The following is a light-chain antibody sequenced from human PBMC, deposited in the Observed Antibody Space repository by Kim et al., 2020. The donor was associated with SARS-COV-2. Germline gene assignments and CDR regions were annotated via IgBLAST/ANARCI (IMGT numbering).Light chain of an antibody. J-gene: IGLJ1*01. Sequence: QPVLTQPPSASASLGASVTLTCTLSSGYSNYKVDWYQQRPGKGPRFEMRVGTGGIVGSKGDGIPDRFSVLGSGLNRYLTIKNIQEEDESDYHCGADHGSGSNFVYVFGTGTKVTVL. CDR2: VGTGGIVG. CDR3: GADHGSGSNFVYV. V-gene: IGLV9-49*01. CDR1: SGYSNYK.